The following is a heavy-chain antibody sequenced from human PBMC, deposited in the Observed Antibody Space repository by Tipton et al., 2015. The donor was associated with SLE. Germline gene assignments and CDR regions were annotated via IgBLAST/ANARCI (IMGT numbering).Heavy chain of an antibody. CDR3: ARHVVVVPAGIYYYYGVDV. CDR2: MNPNSGNT. J-gene: IGHJ6*02. CDR1: GYTFTSYD. D-gene: IGHD2-2*01. Sequence: QVQLVQSGAEVKKPGASVKVSCKASGYTFTSYDINWVRQATGQGLEWMGWMNPNSGNTGYAQKFQGRVTMTTNTSISTAYMELSSLRSEDTAVYFCARHVVVVPAGIYYYYGVDVWGQGTTVTVSS. V-gene: IGHV1-8*01.